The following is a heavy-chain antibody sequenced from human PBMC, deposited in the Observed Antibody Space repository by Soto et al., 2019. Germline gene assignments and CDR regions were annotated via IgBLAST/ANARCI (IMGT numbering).Heavy chain of an antibody. CDR2: IYPGDSDT. D-gene: IGHD6-13*01. CDR1: GYSFTSYW. J-gene: IGHJ6*02. V-gene: IGHV5-51*01. Sequence: GESLKISCKGSGYSFTSYWIGWVRQMPGKGLEWMGIIYPGDSDTRYSPSFQGQVTISADKSISTAYLQWSSLKASDTAMYYCARPPIAAAGTHYYGMDVWGQGTTATV. CDR3: ARPPIAAAGTHYYGMDV.